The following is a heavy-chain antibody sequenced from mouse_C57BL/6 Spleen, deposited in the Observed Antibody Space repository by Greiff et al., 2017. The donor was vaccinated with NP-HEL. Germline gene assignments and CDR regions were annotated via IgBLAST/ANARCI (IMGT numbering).Heavy chain of an antibody. J-gene: IGHJ3*01. D-gene: IGHD4-1*01. CDR2: IDPSDSYT. V-gene: IGHV1-59*01. CDR3: ARGNRDGAWFAY. Sequence: QVQLQQPGAELVRPGTSVKLSCKASGYTFTSYWMHWVKQRPGQGLEWIGVIDPSDSYTNYNQKFKGKATLTVDTSSSTAYMQLSSLTSEDSAVYYCARGNRDGAWFAYWGQGTLVTVSA. CDR1: GYTFTSYW.